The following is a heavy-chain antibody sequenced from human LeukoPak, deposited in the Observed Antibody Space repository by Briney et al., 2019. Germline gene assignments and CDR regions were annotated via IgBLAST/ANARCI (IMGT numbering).Heavy chain of an antibody. V-gene: IGHV4-38-2*02. CDR3: ARGGYFDY. CDR2: IYHSGRT. Sequence: SETLSLTCTVSGYSISSGYYWGWIRQPPGKGLEWIGSIYHSGRTFYNPSLKSRVTISVDTSKNQFSLKLSSVTAADTAVYYCARGGYFDYWGQGTLVTVSS. CDR1: GYSISSGYY. J-gene: IGHJ4*02.